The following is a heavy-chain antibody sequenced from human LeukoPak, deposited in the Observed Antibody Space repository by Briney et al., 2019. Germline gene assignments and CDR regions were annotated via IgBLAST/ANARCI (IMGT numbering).Heavy chain of an antibody. V-gene: IGHV3-30*04. CDR3: AKDLVERGYSYDAFDI. Sequence: GGSLRLSCAVSGFTFSAHSMHWVRQAPGKGLDWVAVVKHDGSYTSYAASVKGRFTISRDNSKNTLYLQMNSLRAEDTAVYYCAKDLVERGYSYDAFDIWGQGTMVTVSS. CDR2: VKHDGSYT. J-gene: IGHJ3*02. CDR1: GFTFSAHS. D-gene: IGHD5-18*01.